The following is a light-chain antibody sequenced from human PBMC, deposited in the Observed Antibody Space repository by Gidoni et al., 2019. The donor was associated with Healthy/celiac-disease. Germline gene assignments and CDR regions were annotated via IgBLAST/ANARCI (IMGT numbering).Light chain of an antibody. CDR1: SSDVGGYNY. Sequence: QSALTQPASVSGSPGQSNNISCTGTSSDVGGYNYVSWYQQHPGKAPKLMIYDVSNRPSGVSTRFSGSKSGNTASLTISGLQVEDEADYYCSSYTSSSTPYVFGTGTKVTVL. J-gene: IGLJ1*01. CDR3: SSYTSSSTPYV. V-gene: IGLV2-14*03. CDR2: DVS.